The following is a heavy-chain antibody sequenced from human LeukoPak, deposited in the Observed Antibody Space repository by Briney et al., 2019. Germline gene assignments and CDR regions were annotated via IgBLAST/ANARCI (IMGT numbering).Heavy chain of an antibody. CDR3: AREAVHPTAYYDFWSGYSRPPYYYYYGMDV. CDR1: GGSFSGYY. CDR2: INHSGST. V-gene: IGHV4-34*01. D-gene: IGHD3-3*01. J-gene: IGHJ6*02. Sequence: PSETLSLTCAVYGGSFSGYYWSWIRQPPGKGLEWIGEINHSGSTNYNPSLKSRVTISVDTSKDQFSLKLSSATAADTAVYYCAREAVHPTAYYDFWSGYSRPPYYYYYGMDVWGQGTTVTVSS.